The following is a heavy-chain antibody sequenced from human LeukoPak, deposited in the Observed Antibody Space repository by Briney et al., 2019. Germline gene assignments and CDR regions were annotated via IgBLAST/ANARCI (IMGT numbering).Heavy chain of an antibody. CDR1: GFTFSNYA. J-gene: IGHJ3*02. CDR2: ISGSGGST. V-gene: IGHV3-23*01. CDR3: AKDLRSRNDAFDI. Sequence: GGSLRLSCAASGFTFSNYAMSWVRQAPGKGLEWVSAISGSGGSTYYADSAKGRFTISRDSSKNTLNLQMNSLRAEDTAVYYCAKDLRSRNDAFDIWGQGTMVTVSS. D-gene: IGHD1-26*01.